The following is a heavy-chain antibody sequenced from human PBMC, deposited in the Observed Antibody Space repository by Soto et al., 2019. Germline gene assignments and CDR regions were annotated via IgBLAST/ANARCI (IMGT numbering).Heavy chain of an antibody. J-gene: IGHJ4*02. CDR3: ARTAYYYDSSGYYFDC. CDR1: GFTFSSYA. V-gene: IGHV3-30*04. D-gene: IGHD3-22*01. Sequence: GGSLRLSCAASGFTFSSYAMNWVRQAPGKGLEWVALISHDGRNTYYADSVKGRFTISRDNSKNTLYLQMNSLRAEDTAVYYCARTAYYYDSSGYYFDCWGQGTLVTVSS. CDR2: ISHDGRNT.